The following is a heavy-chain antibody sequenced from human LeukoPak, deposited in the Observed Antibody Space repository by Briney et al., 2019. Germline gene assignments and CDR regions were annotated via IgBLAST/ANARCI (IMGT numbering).Heavy chain of an antibody. CDR2: INHSGST. CDR3: ARGLDNVFDIVLMQGLFDY. D-gene: IGHD2-8*01. J-gene: IGHJ4*02. V-gene: IGHV4-34*01. Sequence: SETLSLTCAVYGGSFSGYYWSWIRQPPGKGLEWIGEINHSGSTNYNPSLKSRVTISVDTSKNQFSLKLSSVTAADTAVYYCARGLDNVFDIVLMQGLFDYWGQGTLVTVSS. CDR1: GGSFSGYY.